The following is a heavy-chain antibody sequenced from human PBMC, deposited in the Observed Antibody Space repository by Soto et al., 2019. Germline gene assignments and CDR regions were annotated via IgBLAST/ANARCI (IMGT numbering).Heavy chain of an antibody. CDR1: GGSFSGYQ. Sequence: QVQLQQWGAGLLKPSETLSLTCAVYGGSFSGYQWTWIRQTPEKGLEWIGEINDSGNINYNPSLKSRVTMLVDTAKKQISLRLSSVTAADTAVYYCARGLILWFGELSRRGGYCYRVDVWCKGTTVTVSS. D-gene: IGHD3-10*01. CDR2: INDSGNI. CDR3: ARGLILWFGELSRRGGYCYRVDV. V-gene: IGHV4-34*02. J-gene: IGHJ6*04.